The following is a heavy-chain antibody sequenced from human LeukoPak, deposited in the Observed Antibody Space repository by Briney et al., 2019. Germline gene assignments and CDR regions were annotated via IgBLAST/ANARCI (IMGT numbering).Heavy chain of an antibody. V-gene: IGHV3-20*04. Sequence: PGGSLRLSCAASGFTFDDYGMSCVRQAPGKGLEWVSGINWNGGSTGYADSVKGRSTISRDNAKNSLYLQMNSLRAEDTALYYCARVRLWFGELPYYFDYWGEGTLVTVSS. J-gene: IGHJ4*02. CDR3: ARVRLWFGELPYYFDY. D-gene: IGHD3-10*01. CDR2: INWNGGST. CDR1: GFTFDDYG.